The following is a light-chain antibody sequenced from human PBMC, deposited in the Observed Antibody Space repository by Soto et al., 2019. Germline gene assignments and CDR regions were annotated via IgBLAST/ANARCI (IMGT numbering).Light chain of an antibody. CDR1: QSVKNH. CDR2: DAS. J-gene: IGKJ1*01. CDR3: QDYNAWPPGT. V-gene: IGKV3D-15*01. Sequence: EIVMTQSPATLSVSSGEGITLSCRASQSVKNHLAWYQHKPGQSPRLLIYDASTRATGVPARFSAGGSGTEFTLVISSLQSEDAAVYYCQDYNAWPPGTFGQGTKVEIK.